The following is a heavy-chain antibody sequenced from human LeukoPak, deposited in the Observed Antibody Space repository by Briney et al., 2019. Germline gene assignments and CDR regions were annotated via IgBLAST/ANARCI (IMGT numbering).Heavy chain of an antibody. CDR3: ASWIQQLARGAFDI. CDR1: GGSISSYY. CDR2: IYYSGST. D-gene: IGHD5-18*01. Sequence: PSETLSLTCTVSGGSISSYYWSWIRQPPGKGLEWIGYIYYSGSTNYNPSLKSRVTISVDTSKNQFSLKLSSVTAADTAVYYCASWIQQLARGAFDIWGQGTMVTVSS. J-gene: IGHJ3*02. V-gene: IGHV4-59*01.